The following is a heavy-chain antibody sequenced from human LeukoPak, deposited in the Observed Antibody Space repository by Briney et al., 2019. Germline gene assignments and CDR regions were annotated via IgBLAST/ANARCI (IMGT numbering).Heavy chain of an antibody. V-gene: IGHV3-21*01. CDR2: ISSRSDYI. CDR3: ARDPYSGYDKRVYYFDY. Sequence: GGSLRLSCAAPGFTFSIYSMSWVRQTPGKGLEWVSSISSRSDYIYYADSVKGRFTISRDNAKNSPYLQMNSLRAEDTAVYYCARDPYSGYDKRVYYFDYWGQGALVTVSS. D-gene: IGHD5-12*01. CDR1: GFTFSIYS. J-gene: IGHJ4*02.